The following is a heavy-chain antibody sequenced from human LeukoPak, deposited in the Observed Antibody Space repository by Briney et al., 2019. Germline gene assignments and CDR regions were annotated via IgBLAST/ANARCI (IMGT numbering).Heavy chain of an antibody. CDR1: GFTFSSYS. CDR3: ARDGDYGGHNFDY. D-gene: IGHD4-23*01. Sequence: GGSLRLSCAASGFTFSSYSMNWVRQAPGKGLEWVSYISSSSSTIYYADSVEGRFTISRDNAKNSLYLQMNSLRAEDTAVYYCARDGDYGGHNFDYWGQGTLVTVSS. J-gene: IGHJ4*02. CDR2: ISSSSSTI. V-gene: IGHV3-48*01.